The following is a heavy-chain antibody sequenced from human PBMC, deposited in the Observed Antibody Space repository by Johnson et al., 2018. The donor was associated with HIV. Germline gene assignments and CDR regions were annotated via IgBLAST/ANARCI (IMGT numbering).Heavy chain of an antibody. CDR2: ISYDGSNK. J-gene: IGHJ3*02. Sequence: QVQLVESGGGLVQPGGSLRLSCAASGFTFSDYWMHWVRQAPGKGLEWVAVISYDGSNKYYADSVKGRFTISRDNSKNTLYLQMNGLRAEDTAVYYCAKGRRDFWSGADAFDIWGQGTLVTVSS. V-gene: IGHV3-30*18. CDR3: AKGRRDFWSGADAFDI. D-gene: IGHD3-3*01. CDR1: GFTFSDYW.